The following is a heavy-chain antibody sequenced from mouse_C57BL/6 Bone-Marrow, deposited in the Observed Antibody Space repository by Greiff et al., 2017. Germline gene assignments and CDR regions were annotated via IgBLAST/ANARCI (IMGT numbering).Heavy chain of an antibody. Sequence: QVQLKQPGAELVRPGTSVKLSCKASGYTFTSYWMHWVKQRPGQGLEWIGVIDPSDSYTNYNQKFKGKATLTVDTSSSTAYMQLSSLTSEDSAVYYCARGLYYYGSSLGYFDVWGTGTTVTVSS. D-gene: IGHD1-1*01. CDR2: IDPSDSYT. V-gene: IGHV1-59*01. J-gene: IGHJ1*03. CDR3: ARGLYYYGSSLGYFDV. CDR1: GYTFTSYW.